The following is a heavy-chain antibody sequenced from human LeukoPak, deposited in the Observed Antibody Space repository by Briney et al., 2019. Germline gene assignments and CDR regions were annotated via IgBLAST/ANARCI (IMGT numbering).Heavy chain of an antibody. CDR2: IKPNSGGT. CDR3: ARDYQLLWFGEATPGSAFDI. V-gene: IGHV1-2*02. CDR1: GYTFTGYY. D-gene: IGHD3-10*01. J-gene: IGHJ3*02. Sequence: GASVKVSCKTSGYTFTGYYMHWVRQTPGQGLEWMGWIKPNSGGTNYAQKFQGRVTMTRDTSISTAYMELSRLRSGDTAVYYCARDYQLLWFGEATPGSAFDIWGQGTMVTVSS.